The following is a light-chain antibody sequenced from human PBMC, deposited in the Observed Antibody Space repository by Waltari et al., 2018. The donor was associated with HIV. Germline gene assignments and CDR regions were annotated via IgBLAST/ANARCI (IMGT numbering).Light chain of an antibody. J-gene: IGKJ5*01. CDR3: QQLYSYPPAIT. V-gene: IGKV1-9*01. CDR1: QGIATY. CDR2: AAS. Sequence: NQLTQSPSFLSASVGDRVTITCRARQGIATYLAWFQQKPGKAPNLLIYAASTLQSGVTSRFGGSGAGTEFTLTISSLQPEDFATYYCQQLYSYPPAITFGQGTRLEI.